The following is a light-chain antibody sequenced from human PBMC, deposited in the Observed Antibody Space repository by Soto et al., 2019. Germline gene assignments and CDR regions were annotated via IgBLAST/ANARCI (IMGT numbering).Light chain of an antibody. Sequence: EIVLTQSPATLSVSPGERATLSCRASQSVSSNLAWYQQKPGQAPRLLIYAASTRATDIPARFSGSGSGTEFKLTISSLQSEDFAIYYCQQYKNWPITFGQGTRLEIK. CDR1: QSVSSN. CDR2: AAS. CDR3: QQYKNWPIT. J-gene: IGKJ5*01. V-gene: IGKV3-15*01.